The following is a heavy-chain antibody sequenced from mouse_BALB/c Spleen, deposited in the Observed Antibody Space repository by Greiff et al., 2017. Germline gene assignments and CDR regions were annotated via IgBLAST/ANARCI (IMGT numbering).Heavy chain of an antibody. Sequence: EVLLVESGGGLVKPGGSLKLSCAASGFTFSSYAMSWVRQTPEKRLEWVASISSGGSTYYPDSVKGRFTISRDNARNILYLQMSSLRSEDTAMYYCARCERYDEDYFDYWGQGTTLTVSS. CDR2: ISSGGST. D-gene: IGHD2-14*01. V-gene: IGHV5-6-5*01. CDR1: GFTFSSYA. CDR3: ARCERYDEDYFDY. J-gene: IGHJ2*01.